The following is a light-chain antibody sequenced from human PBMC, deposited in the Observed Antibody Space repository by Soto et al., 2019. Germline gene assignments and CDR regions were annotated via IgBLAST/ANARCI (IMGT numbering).Light chain of an antibody. CDR1: QSIRHY. CDR2: GSS. V-gene: IGKV1-5*01. J-gene: IGKJ1*01. CDR3: QHHNSYSQT. Sequence: DIQMTQSPPTLSASVGDRVTITCRASQSIRHYLAWYQQMPVKAPKLLIYGSSTLQSGVPSRFSGSGSGTEFTLTISSLQPDDFATYFCQHHNSYSQTFGQGPEVDI.